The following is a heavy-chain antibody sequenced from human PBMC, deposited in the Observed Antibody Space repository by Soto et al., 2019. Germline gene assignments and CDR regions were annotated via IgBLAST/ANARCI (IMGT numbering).Heavy chain of an antibody. CDR1: GGSISSYY. CDR3: ARVTYDYVWGSYRYTDPLVFYFDY. V-gene: IGHV4-59*01. J-gene: IGHJ4*02. D-gene: IGHD3-16*02. CDR2: IYYSGSI. Sequence: ETLSLTCTVSGGSISSYYWSWIRQPPGKGLEWIGYIYYSGSINYNPSLKSRVTISVDTSKNQFSLKLSSVTAADTAVYYCARVTYDYVWGSYRYTDPLVFYFDYWGQGTLVTVSS.